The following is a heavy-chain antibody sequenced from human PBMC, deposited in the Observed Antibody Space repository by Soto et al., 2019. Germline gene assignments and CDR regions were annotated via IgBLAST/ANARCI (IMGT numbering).Heavy chain of an antibody. Sequence: SETLSLTCTVSGGSISNYYWSWVRQPPGRGLECIGYIYYSGSTSYDPSLKSRVTISVDTSKNHFSLKLSSVTAADTAVYYCARGSYGDYGLFDYWGQGILVTVSS. D-gene: IGHD4-17*01. V-gene: IGHV4-59*01. CDR3: ARGSYGDYGLFDY. CDR2: IYYSGST. J-gene: IGHJ4*02. CDR1: GGSISNYY.